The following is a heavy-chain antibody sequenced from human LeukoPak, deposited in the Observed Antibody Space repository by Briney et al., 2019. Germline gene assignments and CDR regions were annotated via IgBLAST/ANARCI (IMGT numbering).Heavy chain of an antibody. D-gene: IGHD6-19*01. Sequence: LTGGSLRLSCAASGFTFSSYAMSWVRQAPGKGLEWVSAISGSGGSTYYADSVKGRFTISRDNSKNTLYLQMNSLRAEDTAVYYCARGSSGWYSIDYWGQGALVTVSS. CDR3: ARGSSGWYSIDY. J-gene: IGHJ4*02. CDR1: GFTFSSYA. V-gene: IGHV3-23*01. CDR2: ISGSGGST.